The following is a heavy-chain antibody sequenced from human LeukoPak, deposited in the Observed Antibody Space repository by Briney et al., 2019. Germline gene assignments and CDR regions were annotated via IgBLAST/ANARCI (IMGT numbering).Heavy chain of an antibody. V-gene: IGHV4-34*01. D-gene: IGHD1-26*01. J-gene: IGHJ4*02. CDR2: INHSGST. CDR1: GGSFSGYY. Sequence: SETLSLTCAVYGGSFSGYYWSWIRQPPGKGLEWIGEINHSGSTNYNPSLKSRVTISVDTSKNQFSLKLSSVTAADTAVYYCARGIVGATVPGYWGQGTLVTVSS. CDR3: ARGIVGATVPGY.